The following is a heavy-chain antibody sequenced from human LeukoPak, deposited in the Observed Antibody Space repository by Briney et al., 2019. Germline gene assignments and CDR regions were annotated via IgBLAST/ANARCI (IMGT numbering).Heavy chain of an antibody. J-gene: IGHJ4*02. CDR3: AKDPGCSTTNCHDGPFDY. CDR1: GFTFDDYA. D-gene: IGHD2/OR15-2a*01. V-gene: IGHV3-43*02. Sequence: QPGGSLRLSCAASGFTFDDYAMHWVRQVPGKGLEWVSVISGDSDITYYAASVKGRFTISRDNSKNSLYLQMNSLRTEDTALYYCAKDPGCSTTNCHDGPFDYWGQGTLVTAST. CDR2: ISGDSDIT.